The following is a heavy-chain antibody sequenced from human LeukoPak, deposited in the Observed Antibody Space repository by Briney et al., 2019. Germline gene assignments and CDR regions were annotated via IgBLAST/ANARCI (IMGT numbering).Heavy chain of an antibody. J-gene: IGHJ4*02. CDR3: RKSGSSPRLFHS. Sequence: GGSLRLSRADPGSTLSRQARSDTPQAPGKGLDWVSAISGSGDSTYYADSVKGRFTISKDNSKNSQYLQVHSSRAGDTAEDYWRKSGSSPRLFHSWGGGTLVSVSS. CDR1: GSTLSRQA. CDR2: ISGSGDST. V-gene: IGHV3-23*01. D-gene: IGHD6-6*01.